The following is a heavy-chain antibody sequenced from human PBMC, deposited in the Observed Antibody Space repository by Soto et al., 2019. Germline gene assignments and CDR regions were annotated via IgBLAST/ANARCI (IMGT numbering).Heavy chain of an antibody. CDR3: ARMWGSIAYYDFWSGIPYYFDY. Sequence: LSLTCAVSGGSISSSNWWSWVRQPPGKGLEWIGEIFHSGSTNYNPSRKSRVTISVDKSKNQFSLKLSSVTAADTAVYYCARMWGSIAYYDFWSGIPYYFDYWGQGTLVTVSS. D-gene: IGHD3-3*01. CDR2: IFHSGST. V-gene: IGHV4-4*02. J-gene: IGHJ4*02. CDR1: GGSISSSNW.